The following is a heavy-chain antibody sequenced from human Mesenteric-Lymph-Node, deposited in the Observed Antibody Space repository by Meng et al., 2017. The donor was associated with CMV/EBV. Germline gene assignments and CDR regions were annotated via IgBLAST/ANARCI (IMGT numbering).Heavy chain of an antibody. CDR2: IYHSGSN. Sequence: SETLSLTCTVSGYSISSGYYWGWIRQPPGKGLEWIGSIYHSGSNYYNPSLKSRVTISVDTSKNQFSLKLSSVTAADTAVYYCARVLRFLEWSNYYYYYYGMDVWGQGTTVTVSS. CDR1: GYSISSGYY. V-gene: IGHV4-38-2*02. CDR3: ARVLRFLEWSNYYYYYYGMDV. D-gene: IGHD3-3*01. J-gene: IGHJ6*02.